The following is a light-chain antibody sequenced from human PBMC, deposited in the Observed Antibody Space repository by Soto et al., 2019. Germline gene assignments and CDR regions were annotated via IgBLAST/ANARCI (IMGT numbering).Light chain of an antibody. CDR2: LGS. J-gene: IGKJ2*02. CDR3: MQGVQRPRT. V-gene: IGKV2-28*01. CDR1: QTLLNSNGYNY. Sequence: DVVMTQSPLSLPVTPGEPASISCRSSQTLLNSNGYNYLDWYLQRPGQSPQLLSFLGSNRASGVPERFSGSGSGTDFTLKISRVEAEDVEVYYCMQGVQRPRTCGQGTKLEIK.